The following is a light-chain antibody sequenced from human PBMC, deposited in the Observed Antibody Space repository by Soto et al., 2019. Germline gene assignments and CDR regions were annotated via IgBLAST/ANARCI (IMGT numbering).Light chain of an antibody. V-gene: IGLV1-40*01. CDR2: GNS. Sequence: QSVLTQPPSVSGAPGQRVTISCTGSSSNIGARYDVHWYQQPPGTAPKLLIYGNSNRPSGVPDRFSGSKSGTSASLAITGLQAEDEADYYCKSYASSLSRVFGGGTKLTVL. J-gene: IGLJ2*01. CDR1: SSNIGARYD. CDR3: KSYASSLSRV.